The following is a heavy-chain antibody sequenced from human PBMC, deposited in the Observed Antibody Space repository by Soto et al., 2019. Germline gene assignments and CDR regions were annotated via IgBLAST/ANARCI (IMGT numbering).Heavy chain of an antibody. CDR2: INDYGTTI. CDR1: GFTLGNYW. J-gene: IGHJ4*02. Sequence: EVQLVESGGGLVQSGGSLRLSCAASGFTLGNYWMHWVRQAPGKGLVWVSRINDYGTTINYAESVEGRFIISRDDAKSEVYLQMNNMRAEDSAVYYCTRGGLDPFDYWGQGALVTVS. V-gene: IGHV3-74*01. D-gene: IGHD1-1*01. CDR3: TRGGLDPFDY.